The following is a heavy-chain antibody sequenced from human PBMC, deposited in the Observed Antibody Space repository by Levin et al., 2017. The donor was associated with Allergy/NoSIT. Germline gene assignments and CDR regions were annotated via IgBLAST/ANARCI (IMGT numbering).Heavy chain of an antibody. CDR3: ARRGPERPFDY. CDR1: GGSISSGTYY. CDR2: IYYTGST. D-gene: IGHD1-1*01. J-gene: IGHJ4*02. Sequence: GSLRLSCTVSGGSISSGTYYWGWFRQPPGEGLQWIASIYYTGSTYYSPSLRSRATISADTSKNQFSLKVNSETAADTAVYYCARRGPERPFDYWGQGTLVTVSS. V-gene: IGHV4-39*07.